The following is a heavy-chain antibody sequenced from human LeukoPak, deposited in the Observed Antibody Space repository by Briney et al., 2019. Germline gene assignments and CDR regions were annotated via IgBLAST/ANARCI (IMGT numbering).Heavy chain of an antibody. CDR2: ISSSDNTI. CDR3: ARVDRIATRPTPDY. Sequence: PGGSLRLSCGASGFTFSSYEMNWVRQAPGKGLEWVSYISSSDNTIYYADSVKGRFTISRDNAMNSLYLQMNSLRAEDTALYYCARVDRIATRPTPDYWGQGTLVTVSS. V-gene: IGHV3-48*03. D-gene: IGHD6-6*01. J-gene: IGHJ4*02. CDR1: GFTFSSYE.